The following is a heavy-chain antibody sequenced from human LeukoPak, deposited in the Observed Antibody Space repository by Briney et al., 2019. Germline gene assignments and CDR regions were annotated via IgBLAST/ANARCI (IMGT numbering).Heavy chain of an antibody. J-gene: IGHJ4*02. D-gene: IGHD2-2*01. V-gene: IGHV3-30*18. CDR2: ISYDGSNK. CDR1: GFTFSSYG. CDR3: AKGEDRYASDY. Sequence: GRSLRLSCAASGFTFSSYGMHWVRQAPDKGLGWVAVISYDGSNKYYADSVKGRFTISRDNSNNTVFLQMNSLRGEDTAMYYCAKGEDRYASDYWGQGTLVTVSS.